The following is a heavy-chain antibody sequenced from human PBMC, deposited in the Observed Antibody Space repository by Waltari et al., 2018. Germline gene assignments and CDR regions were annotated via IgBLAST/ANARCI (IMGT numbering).Heavy chain of an antibody. CDR2: ICKYGRSE. Sequence: QVQLVESGGGEVQPGRSLGRYCAASGFTFRSYGMQWVPQAPGEGQAGWPGICKYGRSEHYYASMKGLFTIVRYNPKTAVLLLRDSLLAAYTAMYHSALDLAPCSTACPNSDLWARGPLFTVSS. V-gene: IGHV3-33*01. CDR1: GFTFRSYG. J-gene: IGHJ2*01. D-gene: IGHD2-2*01. CDR3: ALDLAPCSTACPNSDL.